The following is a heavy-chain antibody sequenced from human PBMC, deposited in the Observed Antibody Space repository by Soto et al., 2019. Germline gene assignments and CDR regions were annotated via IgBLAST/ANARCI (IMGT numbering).Heavy chain of an antibody. Sequence: ASVKVSCKASGGTFSSYAISWVRQAPGQGLEWMGGIIPIFGTANYAQKFQGRVTITADESTSTAYMELSSLRSEDTAVYYCARFVPAAMLPLDAFDIWGLGTMVTVSS. J-gene: IGHJ3*02. CDR2: IIPIFGTA. V-gene: IGHV1-69*13. D-gene: IGHD2-2*01. CDR3: ARFVPAAMLPLDAFDI. CDR1: GGTFSSYA.